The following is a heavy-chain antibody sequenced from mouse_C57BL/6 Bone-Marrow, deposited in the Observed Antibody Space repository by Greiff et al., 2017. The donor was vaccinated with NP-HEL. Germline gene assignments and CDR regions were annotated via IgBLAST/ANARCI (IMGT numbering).Heavy chain of an antibody. D-gene: IGHD1-1*01. CDR3: ATITTVVATPYYFAY. V-gene: IGHV14-2*01. Sequence: EVKLVESGAELVKPGASVKLSCTASGFNIKDYYMHWVKQRTEQGLEWIGRIDPEDGETKYAPKFQGKATITADTSSNTAYLQLSSLTSEDTAVYYCATITTVVATPYYFAYWGQGTTLTVSS. CDR1: GFNIKDYY. J-gene: IGHJ2*01. CDR2: IDPEDGET.